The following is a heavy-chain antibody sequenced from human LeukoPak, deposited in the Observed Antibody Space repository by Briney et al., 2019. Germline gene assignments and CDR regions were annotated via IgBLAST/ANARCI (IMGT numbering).Heavy chain of an antibody. CDR2: INPSGGST. Sequence: GASVKVSCKTSGYTFTKYYIHWVRQAPGQGLEWMGAINPSGGSTSYAQKFQGRVTMTRDTSTSTVYMELSSLRSEDTAVYYCASVTAYCDSTNCYYYSAMDVWGQGTTVTVSS. CDR3: ASVTAYCDSTNCYYYSAMDV. J-gene: IGHJ6*02. CDR1: GYTFTKYY. D-gene: IGHD2-2*01. V-gene: IGHV1-46*01.